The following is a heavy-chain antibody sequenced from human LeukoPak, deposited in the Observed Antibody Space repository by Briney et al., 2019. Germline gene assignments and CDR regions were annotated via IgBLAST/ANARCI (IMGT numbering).Heavy chain of an antibody. Sequence: SETLSLTCTVSGGSISSYYWSWIRQPPGKGLEWVGYISYSGSTNFNPALKSRVTISVDTSKNQFSLKLSSVTAADTAVYYCAREGTAGTNLNWFDPWGQGTLVTVSS. D-gene: IGHD1-1*01. CDR2: ISYSGST. V-gene: IGHV4-59*01. J-gene: IGHJ5*02. CDR3: AREGTAGTNLNWFDP. CDR1: GGSISSYY.